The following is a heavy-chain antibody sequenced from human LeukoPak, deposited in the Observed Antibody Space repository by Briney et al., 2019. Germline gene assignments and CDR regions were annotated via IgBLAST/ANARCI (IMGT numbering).Heavy chain of an antibody. J-gene: IGHJ4*02. CDR1: GGSISSSY. D-gene: IGHD4-17*01. CDR3: ARVDDYGDFGLDY. CDR2: IYYSGST. Sequence: PSETLSLTCTVSGGSISSSYWSWIRQPPGKGLEWIGYIYYSGSTYYNPSLKSRVTISVDTSKNQFSLKLSSVTAADTAVYYCARVDDYGDFGLDYWGQGTLVTVSS. V-gene: IGHV4-59*12.